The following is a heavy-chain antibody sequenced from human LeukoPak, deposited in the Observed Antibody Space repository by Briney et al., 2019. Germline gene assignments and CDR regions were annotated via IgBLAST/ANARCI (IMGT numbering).Heavy chain of an antibody. CDR3: ARSRYSYAHLDAFDI. CDR1: GGSISSYY. V-gene: IGHV4-59*01. J-gene: IGHJ3*02. D-gene: IGHD5-18*01. CDR2: IYYSGSA. Sequence: SETLSLTCTVSGGSISSYYWSWIRQPPGKGLEWIGYIYYSGSANYNPSLKSRVTISVDTSKNQFSLKLSSVTAADTAVYYCARSRYSYAHLDAFDIWGQGTMVTVSS.